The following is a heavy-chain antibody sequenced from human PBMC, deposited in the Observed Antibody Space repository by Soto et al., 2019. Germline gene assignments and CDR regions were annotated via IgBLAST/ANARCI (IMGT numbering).Heavy chain of an antibody. V-gene: IGHV1-69*02. D-gene: IGHD4-4*01. CDR1: GGTFSSST. Sequence: QVQLVQSGAEVKKPGSSVKVSCKASGGTFSSSTISWVRQAPGQGLEWMGRIIPILGIANYAQKFQGRVTITADKSTSTAYMEMSSLRSEDTAVYYCASKGVTPFDIWGQGTMVTVSS. J-gene: IGHJ3*02. CDR2: IIPILGIA. CDR3: ASKGVTPFDI.